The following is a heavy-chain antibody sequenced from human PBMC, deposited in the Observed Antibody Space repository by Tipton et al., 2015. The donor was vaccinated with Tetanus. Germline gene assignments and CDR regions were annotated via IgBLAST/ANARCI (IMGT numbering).Heavy chain of an antibody. D-gene: IGHD6-25*01. J-gene: IGHJ6*02. V-gene: IGHV4-4*07. Sequence: TLSLTCSVSGGSVNNRWWSWIRQPAGKGLEWIGRIYTSESTNYNPSLKSRVTMSVDTSKNQFSLKLSSVTAADTAVYYCARMQRYGMDVWGHGTTVTVSS. CDR2: IYTSEST. CDR1: GGSVNNRW. CDR3: ARMQRYGMDV.